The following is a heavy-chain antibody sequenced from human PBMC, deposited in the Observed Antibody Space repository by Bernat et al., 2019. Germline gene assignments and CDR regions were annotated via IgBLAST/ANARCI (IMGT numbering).Heavy chain of an antibody. D-gene: IGHD3-10*01. CDR1: GGSISSYY. CDR3: ARVGYYGSWSYTRDSYYYYGMDV. V-gene: IGHV4-59*01. J-gene: IGHJ6*02. Sequence: QVQLQESGPGLVKPSETLSLTCTVSGGSISSYYWSWIRQPPGKGLEWSGYIYYSGSTNYNPSLKSRVTISVDTSKNQFSLKLSSVTAADTAVYYCARVGYYGSWSYTRDSYYYYGMDVWGQGTTVTVSS. CDR2: IYYSGST.